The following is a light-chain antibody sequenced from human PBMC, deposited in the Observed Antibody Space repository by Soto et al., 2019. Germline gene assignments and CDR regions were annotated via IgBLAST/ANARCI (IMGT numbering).Light chain of an antibody. Sequence: PGERATLSCRASQSVSNYLAWYQQKPGQAPRLLIYGASRRATVIPDRFSGSGSGTDFTLTISRLEPEDFAVYYCQQYGGSPQTFGQGTNVEIQ. CDR1: QSVSNY. CDR3: QQYGGSPQT. J-gene: IGKJ1*01. V-gene: IGKV3-20*01. CDR2: GAS.